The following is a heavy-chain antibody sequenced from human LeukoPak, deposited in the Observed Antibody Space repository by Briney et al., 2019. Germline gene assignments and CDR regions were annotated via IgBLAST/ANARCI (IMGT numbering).Heavy chain of an antibody. D-gene: IGHD3-10*01. CDR3: ARVTSGTRDAFDI. CDR2: MNPNSGNT. Sequence: ASVKVSCKASGYTFTGYYMHWVRQATGQGLEWMGWMNPNSGNTGYAQKFQGRVTMTRNTSISTAYMELSSLRSEDTAVYYCARVTSGTRDAFDIWGQGTMVTVSS. CDR1: GYTFTGYY. V-gene: IGHV1-8*02. J-gene: IGHJ3*02.